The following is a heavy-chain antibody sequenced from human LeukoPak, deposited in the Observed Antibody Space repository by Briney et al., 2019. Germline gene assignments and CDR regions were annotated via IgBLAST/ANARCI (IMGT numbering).Heavy chain of an antibody. J-gene: IGHJ4*02. D-gene: IGHD1-26*01. CDR2: IWYDGSNK. Sequence: GGSLRLSCAASGFTFSSYGMHWVRQAPGKGLEWVAVIWYDGSNKYYADSVKGRFTISRDNSKNTLYLQMNSLRAEDTAVYYCAKGVGTTNPPEDYWGQGTLVTVSS. CDR1: GFTFSSYG. V-gene: IGHV3-33*06. CDR3: AKGVGTTNPPEDY.